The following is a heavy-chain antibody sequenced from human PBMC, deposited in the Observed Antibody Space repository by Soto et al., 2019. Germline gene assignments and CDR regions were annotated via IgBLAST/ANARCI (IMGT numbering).Heavy chain of an antibody. D-gene: IGHD2-15*01. CDR2: IYWDDDK. J-gene: IGHJ5*02. CDR3: AHSGRYCSGGSCYRFAP. CDR1: GFSLSTSGVG. Sequence: QITLKESGPTLVKPTQTLTLTCTFSGFSLSTSGVGVGWIRQPPGKALEWLALIYWDDDKRYSPSLKSRLTITKDTSKNQVVLTMTNIDPVDTATYYSAHSGRYCSGGSCYRFAPWGQGPLVTVSS. V-gene: IGHV2-5*02.